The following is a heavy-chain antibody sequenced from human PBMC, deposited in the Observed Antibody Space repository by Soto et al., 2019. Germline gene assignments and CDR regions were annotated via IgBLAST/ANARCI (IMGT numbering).Heavy chain of an antibody. V-gene: IGHV4-34*01. CDR1: GGSFSGYY. Sequence: SETLSLTCAVYGGSFSGYYWSWIRQPPGKGLEWIGEINHSGSTNYNPSLTSRVTISVDTSKNQFSLKLSSVTAADTAVYYCAKGGRYTDFYYYYGMDVWGQGTTVTVSS. CDR2: INHSGST. D-gene: IGHD3-10*01. J-gene: IGHJ6*02. CDR3: AKGGRYTDFYYYYGMDV.